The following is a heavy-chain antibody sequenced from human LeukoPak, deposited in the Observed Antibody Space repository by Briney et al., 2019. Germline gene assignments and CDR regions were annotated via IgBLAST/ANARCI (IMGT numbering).Heavy chain of an antibody. V-gene: IGHV4-34*01. J-gene: IGHJ4*02. Sequence: SETLSLTCAVYGGSFSGYYWGWIRQPPGKGLEWIGEINHSGSTNYNPSLKSRVTISVDTSKNQFSLKLSSVTAADTAVYYCARGRLYYDSSGYYYAQYYFDYWGQGTLVTVSS. D-gene: IGHD3-22*01. CDR1: GGSFSGYY. CDR2: INHSGST. CDR3: ARGRLYYDSSGYYYAQYYFDY.